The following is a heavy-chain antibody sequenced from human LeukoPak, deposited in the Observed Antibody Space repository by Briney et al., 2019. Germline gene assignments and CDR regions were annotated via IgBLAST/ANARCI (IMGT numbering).Heavy chain of an antibody. Sequence: SETLSLTCTVSGGSISSGGSIGSFYWTWIRQPAGKGLEWIGRIYAAGRTNYNPSLRGPVTISVDTSKNQFSLRLSSVTAADAAVYYCARDRITGATRDFYYYYMDVWGKGTTVTVSS. V-gene: IGHV4-61*02. D-gene: IGHD7-27*01. CDR3: ARDRITGATRDFYYYYMDV. J-gene: IGHJ6*03. CDR1: GGSISSGGSIGSFY. CDR2: IYAAGRT.